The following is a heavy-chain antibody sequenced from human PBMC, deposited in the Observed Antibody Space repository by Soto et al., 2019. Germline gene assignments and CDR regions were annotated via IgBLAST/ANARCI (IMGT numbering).Heavy chain of an antibody. J-gene: IGHJ6*02. Sequence: EVQLVESGGGLIQPGGSLRLSCAASGFTVSSNYMSWVRQAPGKGLEWVSVIYSGGSTYYADSVKGRFTISRDNSKNTLYLQMNSLRDEDTAVYYCGRASDTTTVTRGGMDVWGQGTTVTVSS. CDR3: GRASDTTTVTRGGMDV. CDR1: GFTVSSNY. CDR2: IYSGGST. D-gene: IGHD4-17*01. V-gene: IGHV3-53*01.